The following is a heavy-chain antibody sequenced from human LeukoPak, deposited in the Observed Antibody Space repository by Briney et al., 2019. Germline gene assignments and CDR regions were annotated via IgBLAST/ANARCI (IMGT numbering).Heavy chain of an antibody. CDR1: GFTFSSYA. J-gene: IGHJ4*02. CDR2: ISGSGGST. Sequence: GGSLRLSCAASGFTFSSYAMSWVRQAPGKGLEWVSAISGSGGSTYYADSVKGRFTISRDNSKNTLYLQMNSLRAEDTAVYYCATQSVPHPITMVRGVEDYRGQGTLVTVSS. CDR3: ATQSVPHPITMVRGVEDY. D-gene: IGHD3-10*01. V-gene: IGHV3-23*01.